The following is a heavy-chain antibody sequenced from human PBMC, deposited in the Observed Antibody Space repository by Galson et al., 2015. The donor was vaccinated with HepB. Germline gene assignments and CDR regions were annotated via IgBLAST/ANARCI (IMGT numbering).Heavy chain of an antibody. V-gene: IGHV1-58*02. J-gene: IGHJ6*02. D-gene: IGHD6-13*01. Sequence: SVKVSCKASGFTFTSSAMQWVRQARGQHLEWIGWIVVGSGNTNYAQKFQERVAITRDMSTSTAYMELSSPRSEDTAVYYCAAGSVGAAAGTYYYGMDVWGQGTTVTVSS. CDR1: GFTFTSSA. CDR3: AAGSVGAAAGTYYYGMDV. CDR2: IVVGSGNT.